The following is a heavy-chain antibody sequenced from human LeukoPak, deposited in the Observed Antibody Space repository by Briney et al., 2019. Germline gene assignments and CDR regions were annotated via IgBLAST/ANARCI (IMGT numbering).Heavy chain of an antibody. J-gene: IGHJ3*02. D-gene: IGHD1-26*01. CDR2: ISGSGVTT. V-gene: IGHV3-23*01. CDR3: AKAKVGATNDAFDI. Sequence: GGSLRLSCAASGFTFSDYAMSWVRLAPGKGLEWVPAISGSGVTTYHVDSVKGRFTISRDSSKNTLYLQMNSLRAEDTAVYYCAKAKVGATNDAFDIWGQGTMVTVSS. CDR1: GFTFSDYA.